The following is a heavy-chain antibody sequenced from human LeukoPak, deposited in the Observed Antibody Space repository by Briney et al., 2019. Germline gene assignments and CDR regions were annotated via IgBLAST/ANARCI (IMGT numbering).Heavy chain of an antibody. CDR1: GFTFSSYA. CDR2: ISGSGGST. D-gene: IGHD6-19*01. V-gene: IGHV3-23*01. J-gene: IGHJ4*02. Sequence: GGSLRLSCAASGFTFSSYAMSWVRQAPGKGLEWVSAISGSGGSTYYADSVKGRFTISRNNSKNTLYLQMNSLRAEDTAVYYCAKDPSSGWYGGVDYWGQGTLVTVSS. CDR3: AKDPSSGWYGGVDY.